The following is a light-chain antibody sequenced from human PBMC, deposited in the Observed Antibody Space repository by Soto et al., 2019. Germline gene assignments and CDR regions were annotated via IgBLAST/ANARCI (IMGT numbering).Light chain of an antibody. CDR3: QQYNSWPPLT. CDR1: QSVSSD. Sequence: EIVMTQSPATLSVSRGERATLSCRASQSVSSDLAWYQQKPGQAPRLLIYGASTRATGIPARFSGSGAGTEFTLTISSLQSEDYAVYYCQQYNSWPPLTFGGGTKVEIK. CDR2: GAS. V-gene: IGKV3D-15*01. J-gene: IGKJ4*01.